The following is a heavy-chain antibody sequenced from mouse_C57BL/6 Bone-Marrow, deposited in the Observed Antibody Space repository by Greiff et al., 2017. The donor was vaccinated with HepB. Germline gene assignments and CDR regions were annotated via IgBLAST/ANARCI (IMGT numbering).Heavy chain of an antibody. CDR3: ARIGHYGNLFYAMDY. J-gene: IGHJ4*01. D-gene: IGHD2-1*01. CDR1: GYTFTDYN. V-gene: IGHV1-22*01. Sequence: VQLQQSGPELVKPGASVKMSCKASGYTFTDYNMHWVKQSHGKSLEWIGYINPNNGGTSYNQKFKGKATLTVNKSSSTAYMELRSLTSEDSAVYYCARIGHYGNLFYAMDYWGQGTSVTVSS. CDR2: INPNNGGT.